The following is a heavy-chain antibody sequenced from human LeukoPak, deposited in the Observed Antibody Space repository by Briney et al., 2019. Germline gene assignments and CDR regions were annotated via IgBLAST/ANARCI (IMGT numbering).Heavy chain of an antibody. CDR2: ISSSSSYT. Sequence: GGSLRLSCAASGFTFSDYYMSWIRPAPGKGLEWVSYISSSSSYTNYADSVKGRFTSSRDNAKNSLYLQMNSLRAEDTAVYYCARGSVDSSGYRFDYWGQGTLVTVSS. CDR3: ARGSVDSSGYRFDY. J-gene: IGHJ4*02. CDR1: GFTFSDYY. D-gene: IGHD3-22*01. V-gene: IGHV3-11*05.